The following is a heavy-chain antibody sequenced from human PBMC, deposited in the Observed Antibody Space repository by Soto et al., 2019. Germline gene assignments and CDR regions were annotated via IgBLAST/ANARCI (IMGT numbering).Heavy chain of an antibody. J-gene: IGHJ3*01. CDR2: INPSGGRT. Sequence: ASVEVSCKACGYTFTSCYIHWVRQAPGQGLEWMGIINPSGGRTSYAQNFQCRVTMPRDTSTSTVYMELSSLISEDTAVYYCAKDRGYYGDRRGTVVFEFGGQGKTVTV. V-gene: IGHV1-46*01. CDR1: GYTFTSCY. D-gene: IGHD3-22*01. CDR3: AKDRGYYGDRRGTVVFEF.